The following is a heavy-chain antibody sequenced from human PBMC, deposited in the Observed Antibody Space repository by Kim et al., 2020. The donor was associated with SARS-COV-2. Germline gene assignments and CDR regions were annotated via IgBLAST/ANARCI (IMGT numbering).Heavy chain of an antibody. Sequence: ARGLFTISRDNPKNTLYLKMTSLRAEDTAVYYCAKDSLRYSSGWGDDYWGQGTLVTVSS. CDR3: AKDSLRYSSGWGDDY. D-gene: IGHD6-19*01. J-gene: IGHJ4*02. V-gene: IGHV3-23*01.